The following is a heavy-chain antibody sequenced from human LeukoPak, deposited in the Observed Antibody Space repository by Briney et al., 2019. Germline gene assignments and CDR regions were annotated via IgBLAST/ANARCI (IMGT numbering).Heavy chain of an antibody. CDR2: INAYNGHT. Sequence: ASVKVSCKXSGYTFRSYGISWVRRAPGQGLEWVGRINAYNGHTTYAQKLQGRVTMTTDTSTNVVHMEVKNLRSDDTAVYYCARVIEGSSTTRGYFDLWGRGTMVIVSS. J-gene: IGHJ2*01. CDR1: GYTFRSYG. D-gene: IGHD2-2*01. V-gene: IGHV1-18*01. CDR3: ARVIEGSSTTRGYFDL.